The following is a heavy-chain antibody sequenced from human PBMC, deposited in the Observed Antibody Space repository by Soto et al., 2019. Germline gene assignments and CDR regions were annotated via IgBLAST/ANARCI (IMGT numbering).Heavy chain of an antibody. D-gene: IGHD3-10*01. J-gene: IGHJ4*02. CDR1: GGSISSGGYS. CDR3: ARVGGLGATTIDY. V-gene: IGHV4-30-2*05. Sequence: SETLSLTCAVSGGSISSGGYSWSWIRQPPGKGLEWIGYIYYSGSTYYNPSLKSRVTISVDTSKNQFSLKLSSVTAADTAVYYCARVGGLGATTIDYWGQGTLVTVSS. CDR2: IYYSGST.